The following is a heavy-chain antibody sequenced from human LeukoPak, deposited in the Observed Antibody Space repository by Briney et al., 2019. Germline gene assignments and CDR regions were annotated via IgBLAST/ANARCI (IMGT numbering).Heavy chain of an antibody. J-gene: IGHJ5*02. Sequence: PGGSLRLSCAASGFSFSNFAMTWVRQAPGKGLDWVSRISGSGENTYYADSVKGRFSISRDNSENTLYLQMHSLRAEDTALYYCAKDKGYCSSTSCYTVGWFDPWGQGTLVTVSS. CDR3: AKDKGYCSSTSCYTVGWFDP. CDR2: ISGSGENT. V-gene: IGHV3-23*01. CDR1: GFSFSNFA. D-gene: IGHD2-2*02.